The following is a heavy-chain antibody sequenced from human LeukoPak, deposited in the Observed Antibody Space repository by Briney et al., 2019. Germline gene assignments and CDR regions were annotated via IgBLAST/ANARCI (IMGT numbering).Heavy chain of an antibody. Sequence: SETLSLTCTVSGGSISSYYWSWIRQPAGEGLEWIGRIFGSGSTNYNPSLKSRLTMSVDTSKSQFSLKLTSVTAADTAVYYCARQGANYDILTGYSARDAFDIWGQGTMVTVSS. CDR1: GGSISSYY. J-gene: IGHJ3*02. CDR3: ARQGANYDILTGYSARDAFDI. V-gene: IGHV4-4*07. CDR2: IFGSGST. D-gene: IGHD3-9*01.